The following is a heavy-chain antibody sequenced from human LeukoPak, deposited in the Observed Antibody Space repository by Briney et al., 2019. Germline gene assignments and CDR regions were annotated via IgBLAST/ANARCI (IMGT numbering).Heavy chain of an antibody. CDR3: ATHYSGYSYGGY. J-gene: IGHJ4*02. V-gene: IGHV3-11*01. CDR2: ISSSGSTI. Sequence: MSGGSQRLSCAASGFTFSDYYMSWIRQAPGKGLEWVSYISSSGSTIYYADSVKGRFTISRDNAKNSLYLQMNSLRAEDTAVYYCATHYSGYSYGGYWGQGTLVTVSS. CDR1: GFTFSDYY. D-gene: IGHD5-18*01.